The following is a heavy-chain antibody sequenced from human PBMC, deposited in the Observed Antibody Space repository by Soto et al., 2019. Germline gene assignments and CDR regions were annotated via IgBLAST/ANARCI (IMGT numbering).Heavy chain of an antibody. D-gene: IGHD3-9*01. V-gene: IGHV1-69*02. CDR1: GGTFSSYT. CDR2: IIPILGIA. CDR3: ATWRNYDILTFDY. Sequence: QVQLVQSGAEVKKPGSSVKVSCKASGGTFSSYTISWVRQAPGQGLEWMGRIIPILGIANYAQKFQGRVTITADKSTSTAYMELSSLRSEDTAVYYCATWRNYDILTFDYWGQGTLVTVSS. J-gene: IGHJ4*02.